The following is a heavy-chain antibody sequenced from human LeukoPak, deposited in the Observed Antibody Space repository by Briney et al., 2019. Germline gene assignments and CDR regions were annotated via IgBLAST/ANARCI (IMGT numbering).Heavy chain of an antibody. Sequence: SETLSLTCAVYGGSFSGYYWSWIRQPPGKGLEWIWEINHSGSTNYNPSLKSRVTISVDTSKNQFSLKLSSVTAADTAVYYCASARGPIMITWGQGTLVTVSS. D-gene: IGHD3-16*01. CDR2: INHSGST. V-gene: IGHV4-34*01. J-gene: IGHJ4*02. CDR1: GGSFSGYY. CDR3: ASARGPIMIT.